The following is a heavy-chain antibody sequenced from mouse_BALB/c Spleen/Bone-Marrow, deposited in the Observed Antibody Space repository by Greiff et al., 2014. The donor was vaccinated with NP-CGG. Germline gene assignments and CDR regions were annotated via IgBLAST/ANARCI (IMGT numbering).Heavy chain of an antibody. V-gene: IGHV1-5*01. CDR1: GFSFTSYW. J-gene: IGHJ4*01. Sequence: EVQVVESGTVLPRPGTSVRMSCKASGFSFTSYWMHWVKQRPGQGLEWIGAIYPGNSEISYNQKFKGKAKLTAVTSAGTAYMELSSLTNEESAVYYCTIYRYDEDAMDYWGQGTSVTVSS. CDR3: TIYRYDEDAMDY. CDR2: IYPGNSEI. D-gene: IGHD2-12*01.